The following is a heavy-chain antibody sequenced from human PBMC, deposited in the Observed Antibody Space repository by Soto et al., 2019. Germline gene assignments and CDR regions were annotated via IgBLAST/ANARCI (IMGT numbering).Heavy chain of an antibody. CDR2: IISSSFST. CDR3: ARDYIDFWSGHFDF. CDR1: GFRLSDYS. V-gene: IGHV3-48*01. D-gene: IGHD3-3*01. Sequence: GGFMRLSWAASGFRLSDYSMSGARQAQGRVLELVSYIISSSFSTHYADPVEGRFAISRENAKHSLYLQIDSLRVEVTVVYYCARDYIDFWSGHFDFLGQGALVPVSS. J-gene: IGHJ4*02.